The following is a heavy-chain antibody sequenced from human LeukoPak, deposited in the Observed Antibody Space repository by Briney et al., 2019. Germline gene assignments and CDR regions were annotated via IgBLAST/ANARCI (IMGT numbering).Heavy chain of an antibody. Sequence: PGRSQRLSCAASGFTFSSYAMHWVRQAPGKGLEWVAVISYDGSNKYYADSVKGRFTISRDNSKNTLYLQMNSLRAEDTAVYYCARDGAAYYDILTGYYPDDYWGQGTLVTVSS. V-gene: IGHV3-30-3*01. J-gene: IGHJ4*02. CDR3: ARDGAAYYDILTGYYPDDY. CDR2: ISYDGSNK. D-gene: IGHD3-9*01. CDR1: GFTFSSYA.